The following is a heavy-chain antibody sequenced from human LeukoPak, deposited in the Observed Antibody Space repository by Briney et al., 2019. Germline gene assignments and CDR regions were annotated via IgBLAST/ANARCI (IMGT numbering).Heavy chain of an antibody. V-gene: IGHV3-72*01. CDR3: GRIAISANNGMDV. CDR2: SRNKASSYTT. J-gene: IGHJ6*02. CDR1: GFKFSDHY. D-gene: IGHD1/OR15-1a*01. Sequence: GGSQRLSCAASGFKFSDHYTDWVRQAPGKGLEWVGRSRNKASSYTTEYAASVEGRFTISRDVSESSLYLQMNSLRTEDTAVYYCGRIAISANNGMDVWGQGTTVTVSS.